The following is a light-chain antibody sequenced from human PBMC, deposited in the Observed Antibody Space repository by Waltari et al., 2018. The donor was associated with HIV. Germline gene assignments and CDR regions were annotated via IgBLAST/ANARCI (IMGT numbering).Light chain of an antibody. J-gene: IGKJ1*01. CDR2: GAS. Sequence: EIVMTQSPATLSLSPGERATLSCRASHSVSSSSLSWYQQKPGQAPRLLIYGASTRATGIPARFSGSGSGTDFTLTISSLQPEDFAVYYCQQDYNLPWTFGQGTKVEIK. CDR3: QQDYNLPWT. V-gene: IGKV3D-7*01. CDR1: HSVSSSS.